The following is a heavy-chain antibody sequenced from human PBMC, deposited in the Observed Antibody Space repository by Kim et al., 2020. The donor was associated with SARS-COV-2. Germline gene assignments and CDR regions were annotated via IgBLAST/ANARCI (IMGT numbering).Heavy chain of an antibody. J-gene: IGHJ5*02. Sequence: LKSRVTISRDTSKNPISLELSSVTAADTAVYYCARGSYCSGCSCYGWFDPWGQGTLVTVSS. CDR3: ARGSYCSGCSCYGWFDP. V-gene: IGHV4-34*01. D-gene: IGHD2-15*01.